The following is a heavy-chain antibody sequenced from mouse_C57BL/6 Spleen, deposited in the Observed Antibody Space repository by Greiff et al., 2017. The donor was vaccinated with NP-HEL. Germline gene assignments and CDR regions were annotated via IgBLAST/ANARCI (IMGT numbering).Heavy chain of an antibody. CDR1: GYAFTNYL. CDR2: INPGSSGT. J-gene: IGHJ2*01. D-gene: IGHD2-14*01. Sequence: QVQLQQSGAELVRPGTSVKVSCKASGYAFTNYLIEWVKQRPGQGLEWIGVINPGSSGTKYNEKFKSKATLTVYKPSSTAYMQLSSLTSEDSAVYYCARERYPVYFDYWGQGTTLTVSS. CDR3: ARERYPVYFDY. V-gene: IGHV1-54*01.